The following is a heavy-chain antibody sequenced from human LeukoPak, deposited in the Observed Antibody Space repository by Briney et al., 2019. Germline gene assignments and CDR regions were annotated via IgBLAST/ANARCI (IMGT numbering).Heavy chain of an antibody. Sequence: SETLSLTCTVSGGSISSSCYFWGRIRQPPGTGLEWIGSIYYGGTTYYNPSLKSRVAISVDTSKNQFSLNLSSVTATDTAVYYCARHDGRGGATMGALDYWGRGTLVTVSS. CDR2: IYYGGTT. CDR3: ARHDGRGGATMGALDY. CDR1: GGSISSSCYF. J-gene: IGHJ4*02. V-gene: IGHV4-39*01. D-gene: IGHD4/OR15-4a*01.